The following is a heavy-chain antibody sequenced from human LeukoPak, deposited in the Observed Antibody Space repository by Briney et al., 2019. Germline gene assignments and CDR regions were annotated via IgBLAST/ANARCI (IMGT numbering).Heavy chain of an antibody. CDR2: INSDGSST. D-gene: IGHD5-12*01. V-gene: IGHV3-74*01. CDR1: GFTFSSYW. J-gene: IGHJ4*02. CDR3: ARLYSGYDFGDY. Sequence: GGSLRLSCAASGFTFSSYWMHWVRQAPGKGLVWGSRINSDGSSTSYADSVKGRFTISRDNAKNTLYLQMNSLRAEDTAVYYCARLYSGYDFGDYWGQGTLVTVSS.